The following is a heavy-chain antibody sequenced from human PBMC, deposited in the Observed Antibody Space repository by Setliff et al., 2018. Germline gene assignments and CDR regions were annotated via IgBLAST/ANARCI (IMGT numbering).Heavy chain of an antibody. CDR3: ARDSVYSHALYYYYYYGMDV. CDR2: IKQDGSEK. D-gene: IGHD5-18*01. J-gene: IGHJ6*02. V-gene: IGHV3-7*01. Sequence: GGSLRLSCAASGFTFSRYWMSWVRQAPGKGLEWVANIKQDGSEKYYVDSVKGRFTISRDNAKNSLYLQMNGLRAEDTAVYYCARDSVYSHALYYYYYYGMDVWGQGTTVTVSS. CDR1: GFTFSRYW.